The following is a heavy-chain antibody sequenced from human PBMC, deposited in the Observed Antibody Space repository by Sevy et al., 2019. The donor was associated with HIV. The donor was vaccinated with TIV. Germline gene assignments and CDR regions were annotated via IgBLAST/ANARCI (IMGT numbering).Heavy chain of an antibody. CDR1: GFTFSAYW. J-gene: IGHJ4*02. CDR2: IKSDGSDK. CDR3: AQETVGRFDS. Sequence: GSLRLSCVASGFTFSAYWMNWVRQAPGKGLEWVANIKSDGSDKHYVDSVEGRFTISRDNAKNSLYLQMNSLRVEDTAVYYCAQETVGRFDSWGQGTLVTVSS. D-gene: IGHD3-16*01. V-gene: IGHV3-7*01.